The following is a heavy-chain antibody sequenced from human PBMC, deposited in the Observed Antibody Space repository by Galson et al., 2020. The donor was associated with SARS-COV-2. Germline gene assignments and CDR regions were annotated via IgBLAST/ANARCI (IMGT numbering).Heavy chain of an antibody. D-gene: IGHD3-22*01. Sequence: SVKVSCKASGGTFSSYAISWVRQAPGQGLEWMGGIIPIFGTANYAQKFQGRVTITADESTSTAYMELSSLRSEDTAVYYCARDKYYYDSSGYPDAFDIWGQGTMVTVSS. V-gene: IGHV1-69*13. CDR1: GGTFSSYA. J-gene: IGHJ3*02. CDR2: IIPIFGTA. CDR3: ARDKYYYDSSGYPDAFDI.